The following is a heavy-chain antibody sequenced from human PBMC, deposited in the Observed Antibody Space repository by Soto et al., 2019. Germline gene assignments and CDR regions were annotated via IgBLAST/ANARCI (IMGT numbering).Heavy chain of an antibody. Sequence: EVQLVESGGGKVPPGGSLRLSCAGSGFSFSDFSMNWVRQAPGKGLEWISYINRDSSVIMYADSLRGRVTISRDNAKNTLFLQINRLRVEDTAVYYCARDCAGTCWFAYWGPGIPVTVSS. J-gene: IGHJ4*02. CDR1: GFSFSDFS. D-gene: IGHD2-15*01. CDR2: INRDSSVI. CDR3: ARDCAGTCWFAY. V-gene: IGHV3-48*01.